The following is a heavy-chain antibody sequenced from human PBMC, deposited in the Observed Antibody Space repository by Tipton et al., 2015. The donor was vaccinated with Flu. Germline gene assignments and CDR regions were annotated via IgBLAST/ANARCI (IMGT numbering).Heavy chain of an antibody. CDR1: GFTFSRYA. CDR2: VSRGGAVR. V-gene: IGHV3-23*01. Sequence: SLRLSCAASGFTFSRYAMSWVRQAPGKGLEWVSAVSRGGAVRYFADSVKGRFTISRDNFKNTLYLQMNSVRAEDTAVYYCAKVIPELVAGLDYWGQGTLVTVSS. J-gene: IGHJ4*02. D-gene: IGHD6-19*01. CDR3: AKVIPELVAGLDY.